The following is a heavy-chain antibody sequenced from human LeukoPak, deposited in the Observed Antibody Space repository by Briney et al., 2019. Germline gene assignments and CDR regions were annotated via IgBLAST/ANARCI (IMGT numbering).Heavy chain of an antibody. CDR1: GFTFSTYW. D-gene: IGHD3-16*01. Sequence: GGSLRLSCAASGFTFSTYWMHWARQAPGKGLEWVASINHNGNVNYYVDSVKGRFTISRDNAKNSLYLQMSNLRAEDTAVYFCARGGGLDVWGQGATVTVSS. J-gene: IGHJ6*02. CDR3: ARGGGLDV. V-gene: IGHV3-7*03. CDR2: INHNGNVN.